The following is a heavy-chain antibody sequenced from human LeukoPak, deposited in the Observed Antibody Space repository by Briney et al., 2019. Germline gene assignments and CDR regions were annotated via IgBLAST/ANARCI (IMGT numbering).Heavy chain of an antibody. D-gene: IGHD6-19*01. CDR1: GGSISSSSYY. V-gene: IGHV4-39*07. CDR3: SRSAYSGYSSGWYPTYFDS. CDR2: IYYSGST. J-gene: IGHJ4*02. Sequence: SETLSLTCTVSGGSISSSSYYWGWICQPPGKGLEWIGSIYYSGSTYYNPSLKSRVTISVDTSKNQFSLKLSSVTAADTAVYYCSRSAYSGYSSGWYPTYFDSWGQGTLVTVSS.